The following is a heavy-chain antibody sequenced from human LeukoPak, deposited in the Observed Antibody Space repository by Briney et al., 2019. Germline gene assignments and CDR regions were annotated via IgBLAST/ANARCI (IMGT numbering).Heavy chain of an antibody. Sequence: GGSLRLSCAASGFTFSSYWMSWVRQAPGKGLEWVANVKQDGSEKYYVDSVKGRFTISRDNAKNSLYLQMNSLRAEDTAVYYCARESIAARVNYYYYYMDVWGKGTTVTVSS. D-gene: IGHD6-6*01. CDR2: VKQDGSEK. V-gene: IGHV3-7*01. CDR1: GFTFSSYW. J-gene: IGHJ6*03. CDR3: ARESIAARVNYYYYYMDV.